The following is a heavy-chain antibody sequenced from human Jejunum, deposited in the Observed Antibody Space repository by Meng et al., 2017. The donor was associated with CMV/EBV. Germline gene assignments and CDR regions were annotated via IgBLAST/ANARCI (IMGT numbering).Heavy chain of an antibody. V-gene: IGHV4-38-2*02. CDR3: ARVSGRDYGGDDY. Sequence: SCCSISSGYYWVWIRQPPGEGLEWIGWIFHSGSAYYSPSLRSRVTMSVDTSRNHLSLKLTSVTAADTAFYYCARVSGRDYGGDDYWGQGTLVTVSS. J-gene: IGHJ4*02. CDR2: IFHSGSA. CDR1: CCSISSGYY. D-gene: IGHD4-17*01.